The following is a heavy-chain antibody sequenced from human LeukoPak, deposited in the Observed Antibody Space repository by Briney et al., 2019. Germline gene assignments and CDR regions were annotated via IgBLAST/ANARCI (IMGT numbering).Heavy chain of an antibody. J-gene: IGHJ1*01. CDR3: AKRAGGSSGYYYHEYFQH. D-gene: IGHD3-22*01. Sequence: GGSLRLSCAASGFTFSSYAMSWVRQAPGKGLEWVSAISGSGGSTYYADSVKGRFTISRDNSKNMLYLQMNSLRAEDTAVYYCAKRAGGSSGYYYHEYFQHWGQGTLVTVSS. CDR2: ISGSGGST. CDR1: GFTFSSYA. V-gene: IGHV3-23*01.